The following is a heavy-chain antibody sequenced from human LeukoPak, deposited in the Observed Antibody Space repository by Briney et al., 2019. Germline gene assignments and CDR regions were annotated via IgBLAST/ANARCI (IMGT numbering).Heavy chain of an antibody. J-gene: IGHJ6*02. D-gene: IGHD3-16*01. CDR1: GFTFSDHH. CDR2: IRNKANRYTT. CDR3: ARDLGYYGMDV. V-gene: IGHV3-72*01. Sequence: GGSLRLSCAASGFTFSDHHMDWVRQAPGEGLEWVARIRNKANRYTTEYAASVKGRFTISRDDSENSLYLQMDSLKTEDTAVYYCARDLGYYGMDVWGQGTTVTVSS.